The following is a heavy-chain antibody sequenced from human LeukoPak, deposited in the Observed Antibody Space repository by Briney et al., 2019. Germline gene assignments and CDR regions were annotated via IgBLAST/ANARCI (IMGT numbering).Heavy chain of an antibody. J-gene: IGHJ6*02. Sequence: GGSLRLSCAASGFTFNNFGMHWVRQAPGKGLEWVAVIWYDGSNKYYADSVKGRFTISRDNSKNTLYLQMNSLRAEDTAVYYCARDDTERGMDVWGQGTTVTVSS. CDR2: IWYDGSNK. CDR3: ARDDTERGMDV. D-gene: IGHD1-26*01. V-gene: IGHV3-33*01. CDR1: GFTFNNFG.